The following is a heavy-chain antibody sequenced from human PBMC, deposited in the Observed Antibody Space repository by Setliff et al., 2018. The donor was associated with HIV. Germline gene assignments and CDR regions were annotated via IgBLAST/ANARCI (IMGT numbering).Heavy chain of an antibody. J-gene: IGHJ4*02. D-gene: IGHD5-18*01. CDR2: LRTGNGDT. Sequence: EASVKVSCKASGYTFTSYDINWVRQAPGQRPEWMGWLRTGNGDTSYSESLQGRVTMTRDTSISTAYMELSRLRSDDTAVYYCARTLPQYTNLFDYWGQGTLVTVSS. CDR3: ARTLPQYTNLFDY. CDR1: GYTFTSYD. V-gene: IGHV1-3*04.